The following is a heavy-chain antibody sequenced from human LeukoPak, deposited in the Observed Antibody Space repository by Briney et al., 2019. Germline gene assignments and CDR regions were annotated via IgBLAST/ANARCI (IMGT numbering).Heavy chain of an antibody. D-gene: IGHD3-22*01. CDR3: ARESDSSGYYCLDY. CDR1: GGSFRSSSYY. CDR2: IYYSGST. Sequence: SETLSLTCTVSGGSFRSSSYYWGWIRQTPGKGLEWIGCIYYSGSTYYNPSLKSRVTISVDTSENQFSLKLSSVTAADTAVYYCARESDSSGYYCLDYWGQGTLVTVSS. J-gene: IGHJ4*02. V-gene: IGHV4-39*02.